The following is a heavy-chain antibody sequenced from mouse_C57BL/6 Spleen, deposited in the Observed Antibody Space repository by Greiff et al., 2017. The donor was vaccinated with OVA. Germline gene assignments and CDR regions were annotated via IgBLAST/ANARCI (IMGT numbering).Heavy chain of an antibody. CDR3: ARDPFG. CDR1: GFTFSSYA. V-gene: IGHV5-4*01. CDR2: ISDGGSYT. Sequence: EVQRVESGGGLVKPGGSLKLSCAASGFTFSSYAMSWVRQTPEKRLEWVATISDGGSYTYYPDNVKGRFTISRDNAKNNLYLQMSHLKSEDTAMYYCARDPFGWGQGTLVTVSA. J-gene: IGHJ3*02.